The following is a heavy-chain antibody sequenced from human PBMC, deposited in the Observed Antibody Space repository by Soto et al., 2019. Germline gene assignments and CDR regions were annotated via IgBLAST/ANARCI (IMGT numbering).Heavy chain of an antibody. CDR2: IYYIGST. J-gene: IGHJ2*01. Sequence: QVQLQESGPGLVKPSQTLTLTCTVSGGSISSGNYYWSWIRQSPGMGLEWIGYIYYIGSTYYNPSLKSRVTISVDTSKNQFSLKLSSVTSADTAVYYCARDRPVVVTGKYWYFDLWGRGTLVTVSS. CDR3: ARDRPVVVTGKYWYFDL. V-gene: IGHV4-30-4*01. D-gene: IGHD2-21*02. CDR1: GGSISSGNYY.